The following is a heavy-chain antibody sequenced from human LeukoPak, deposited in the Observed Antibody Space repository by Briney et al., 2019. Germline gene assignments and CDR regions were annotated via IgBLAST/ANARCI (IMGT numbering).Heavy chain of an antibody. Sequence: SETLSLTCTVSGGSISSSYWSWIRQPPGKGLEWIEYIQYRGSTNYNPSLKSRVTISVDTSKNQFSLKLSSVTAADTAVYYCARHFCGATCYSEYNWFDPWGQGTLVTVSS. CDR1: GGSISSSY. J-gene: IGHJ5*02. CDR3: ARHFCGATCYSEYNWFDP. CDR2: IQYRGST. V-gene: IGHV4-59*08. D-gene: IGHD2-15*01.